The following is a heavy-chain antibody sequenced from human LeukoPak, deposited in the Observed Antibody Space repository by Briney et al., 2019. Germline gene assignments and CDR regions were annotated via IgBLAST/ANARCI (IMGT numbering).Heavy chain of an antibody. D-gene: IGHD6-13*01. V-gene: IGHV1-2*02. CDR3: ARSGYYYGLDV. CDR1: GYTFIGYY. CDR2: INFNSSGT. J-gene: IGHJ6*02. Sequence: ASVKVSCKASGYTFIGYYMHWVRQAPGQGLEWMGWINFNSSGTNYAQKFQGRVTMTRDTSISTAYMELSRLRSDDTAVYHCARSGYYYGLDVWGQGTTVTVSS.